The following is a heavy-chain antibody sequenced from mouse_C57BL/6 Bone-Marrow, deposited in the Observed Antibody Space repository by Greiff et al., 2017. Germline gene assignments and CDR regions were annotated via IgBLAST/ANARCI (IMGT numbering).Heavy chain of an antibody. D-gene: IGHD1-1*01. CDR1: GYTFTDYE. J-gene: IGHJ1*03. V-gene: IGHV1-15*01. CDR2: IDPETGGT. CDR3: TNTTVERPLYWDFDV. Sequence: QVQLQQSGAELVRPGASVTLSCKASGYTFTDYEMHWVKQTPVHGLEWIGAIDPETGGTAYNQKFKGKAILTADKSSSTAYMELRSLTSEDSAVYYCTNTTVERPLYWDFDVWGTGTTVTVSS.